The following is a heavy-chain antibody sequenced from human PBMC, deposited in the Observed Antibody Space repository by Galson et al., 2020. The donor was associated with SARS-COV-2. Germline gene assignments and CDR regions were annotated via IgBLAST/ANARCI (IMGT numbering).Heavy chain of an antibody. D-gene: IGHD1-26*01. CDR1: GFTFSSYA. J-gene: IGHJ4*02. CDR3: ARTGGSYSDC. V-gene: IGHV3-30-3*01. Sequence: GGSLRLSCAASGFTFSSYAMHWVRQAPGKGLEWVAVISYDGSNKYYADSVKGRFTISRDNSKNTLYLQMNSLRAEDTAVYYCARTGGSYSDCWGQGTLVIVSS. CDR2: ISYDGSNK.